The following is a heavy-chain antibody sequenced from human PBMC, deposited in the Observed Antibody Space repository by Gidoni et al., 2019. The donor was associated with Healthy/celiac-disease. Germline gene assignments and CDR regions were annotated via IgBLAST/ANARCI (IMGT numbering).Heavy chain of an antibody. J-gene: IGHJ5*02. V-gene: IGHV3-30*03. Sequence: GRFTISRDNSKNTLYLQMNSLRAEDTAVYYCARPYGGNSVCWFDPWGQGTLVTVSS. D-gene: IGHD4-17*01. CDR3: ARPYGGNSVCWFDP.